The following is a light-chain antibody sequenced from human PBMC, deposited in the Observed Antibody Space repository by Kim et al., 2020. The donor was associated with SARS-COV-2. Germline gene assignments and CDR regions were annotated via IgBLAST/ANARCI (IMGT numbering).Light chain of an antibody. CDR3: QVWDSSTGV. CDR2: RDS. Sequence: SYELTQPLSVSVALGQTARITCGGNNIGSKNVHLYQQKPGQAPVLVIYRDSNRPSGIPERFSGSNSGNTATLTISRAQAGDEADYYCQVWDSSTGVFGGGTQLTVL. V-gene: IGLV3-9*01. J-gene: IGLJ3*02. CDR1: NIGSKN.